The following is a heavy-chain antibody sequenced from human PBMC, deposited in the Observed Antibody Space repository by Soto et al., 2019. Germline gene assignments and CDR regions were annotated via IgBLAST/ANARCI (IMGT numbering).Heavy chain of an antibody. V-gene: IGHV1-69*13. J-gene: IGHJ1*01. D-gene: IGHD5-12*01. Sequence: SVKVSCKASGGTFSSFGISWVRQAPGQGLEWMGGIIPVFGRPNYAQRFRGRLTITADESTNTSYMELIDLTSEDTAVYYCARVVSGYDFWGQGTQVAVPQ. CDR1: GGTFSSFG. CDR2: IIPVFGRP. CDR3: ARVVSGYDF.